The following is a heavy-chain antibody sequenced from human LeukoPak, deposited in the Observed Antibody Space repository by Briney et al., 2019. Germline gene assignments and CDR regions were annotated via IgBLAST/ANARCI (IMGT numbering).Heavy chain of an antibody. CDR3: AREGITIFGVAPRYFDY. CDR2: IIPIFGTA. J-gene: IGHJ4*02. Sequence: GASVKVSCKASGGTFSSYAISWVQQAPGQGLEWMGGIIPIFGTANYAQKFQGRVTITADESTSTAYMELSSLRSEDTAVYYCAREGITIFGVAPRYFDYWGQGTLVTVSS. D-gene: IGHD3-3*01. V-gene: IGHV1-69*13. CDR1: GGTFSSYA.